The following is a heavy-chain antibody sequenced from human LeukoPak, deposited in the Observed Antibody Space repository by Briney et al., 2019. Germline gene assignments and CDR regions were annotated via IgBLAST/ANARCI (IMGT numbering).Heavy chain of an antibody. CDR2: IYYSGNT. CDR3: AREGGFHSPAGI. J-gene: IGHJ3*02. D-gene: IGHD1-26*01. V-gene: IGHV4-59*12. CDR1: GGSISSYY. Sequence: SETLSLTCTVSGGSISSYYWNWIRQPPGKGLEWIGYIYYSGNTNYNPSLKSRVTISVDTSKTQFSLKLSSVTAADTAVYYCAREGGFHSPAGIWGQGTMATVSS.